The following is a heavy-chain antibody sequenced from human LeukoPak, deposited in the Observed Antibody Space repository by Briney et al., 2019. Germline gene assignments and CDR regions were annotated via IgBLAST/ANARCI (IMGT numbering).Heavy chain of an antibody. V-gene: IGHV4-30-4*01. D-gene: IGHD3-22*01. J-gene: IGHJ4*02. CDR2: IYYSGST. Sequence: SETLSLTCTVSGGSISSGDYYWSWIRQPPGKGLEWIGYIYYSGSTYYNPSLKSRVTISVDTCKNQFSLKLSSVTAADTAVYYCARARDSSGYGYYWGQGTLVTVSS. CDR3: ARARDSSGYGYY. CDR1: GGSISSGDYY.